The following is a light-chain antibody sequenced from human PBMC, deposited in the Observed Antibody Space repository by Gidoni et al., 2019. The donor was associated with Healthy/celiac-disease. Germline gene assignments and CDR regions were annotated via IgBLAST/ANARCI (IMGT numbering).Light chain of an antibody. Sequence: DIQRTQSPSSLSASVGDRVTITCRASQSISSYVNWYQQKPGQAPKLLIYAASSLQSGVPSRFSGSGSGTDFTLTISSLQPEDFATYYCQQSYSTPHSFXQXTKLEIK. CDR2: AAS. CDR1: QSISSY. J-gene: IGKJ2*03. CDR3: QQSYSTPHS. V-gene: IGKV1-39*01.